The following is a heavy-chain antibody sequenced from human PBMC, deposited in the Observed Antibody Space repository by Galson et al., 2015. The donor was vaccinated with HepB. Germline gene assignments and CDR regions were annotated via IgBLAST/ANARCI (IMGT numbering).Heavy chain of an antibody. CDR1: GYTFTSYY. CDR3: ARGPSAIVVVPAATLLNFDY. Sequence: SVKVSCKASGYTFTSYYMHWVRQAPGQGLEWMGIINPSGGSTSYAQKFQGRVTMTRDTSTSTVYMELSSLRSEDTAVYYCARGPSAIVVVPAATLLNFDYWGQGTLVTVSS. CDR2: INPSGGST. J-gene: IGHJ4*02. D-gene: IGHD2-2*01. V-gene: IGHV1-46*01.